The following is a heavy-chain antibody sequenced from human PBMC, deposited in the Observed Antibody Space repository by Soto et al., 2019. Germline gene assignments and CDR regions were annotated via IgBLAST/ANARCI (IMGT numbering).Heavy chain of an antibody. V-gene: IGHV3-21*01. J-gene: IGHJ6*02. CDR1: GFTFSTGT. D-gene: IGHD2-21*02. CDR2: ISPSTSHI. Sequence: EVHLVESGGGLVKPGGSLRLSCAVSGFTFSTGTMNWVRQAPGKGLEWVSSISPSTSHIYYADSVKGRFTISRDNAKNSLFLQMNSLRAEDTAVYYCSGCGGGACHQNYGMDVWGQGTTVTVSS. CDR3: SGCGGGACHQNYGMDV.